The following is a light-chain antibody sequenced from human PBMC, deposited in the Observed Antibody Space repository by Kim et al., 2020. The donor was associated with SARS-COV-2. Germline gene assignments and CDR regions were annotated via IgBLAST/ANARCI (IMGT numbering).Light chain of an antibody. CDR3: QQFNNWPLT. CDR1: QSIRGS. CDR2: GSSTRATGAS. Sequence: TISCRASQSIRGSLAWYQQKPGQAPRLLIYGSSTRATGASTRATGVPARFSGSGSETEFTLTISSLESEDSAIYYCQQFNNWPLTFGGGTKVDIK. J-gene: IGKJ4*01. V-gene: IGKV3-15*01.